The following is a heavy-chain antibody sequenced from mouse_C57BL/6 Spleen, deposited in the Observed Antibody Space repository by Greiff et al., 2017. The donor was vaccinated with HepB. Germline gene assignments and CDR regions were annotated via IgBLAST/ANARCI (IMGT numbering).Heavy chain of an antibody. J-gene: IGHJ2*01. V-gene: IGHV5-6*01. CDR3: ARHEDPYFDY. Sequence: EVQRVESGGDLVKPGGSLKLSCAASGFTFSSYGMSWVRQTPDKRLEWVATISSGGSYTYYPDSVKGRFTISRDNAKNTLYLQMRSLKSEDTAMYYCARHEDPYFDYWGQGTTLTVSS. CDR2: ISSGGSYT. CDR1: GFTFSSYG.